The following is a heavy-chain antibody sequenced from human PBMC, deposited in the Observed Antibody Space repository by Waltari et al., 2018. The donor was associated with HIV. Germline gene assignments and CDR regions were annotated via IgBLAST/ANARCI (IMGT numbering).Heavy chain of an antibody. J-gene: IGHJ5*02. Sequence: QITLMESGPTLVKPTQTLTLTCTFSGFSLSTSGVGVGWLRQPPGKALEWLALIDWKDDKRYSPSLKSRLTITKDTSKNQVVLTMTNMDPVDTATYYCAHRGIGVSGFDPWGQGTLVTVSS. CDR2: IDWKDDK. CDR3: AHRGIGVSGFDP. CDR1: GFSLSTSGVG. D-gene: IGHD3-16*01. V-gene: IGHV2-5*01.